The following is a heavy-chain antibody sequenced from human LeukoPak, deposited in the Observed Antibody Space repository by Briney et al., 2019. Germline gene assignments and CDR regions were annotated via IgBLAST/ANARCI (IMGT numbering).Heavy chain of an antibody. CDR2: IKSKTDGGTT. J-gene: IGHJ4*02. D-gene: IGHD3-10*01. CDR1: GFTFSSYG. Sequence: PGRSLRLSCAASGFTFSSYGMHWVRQAPGKGLEWVGRIKSKTDGGTTDYAAPVKGRFTISRDDSKNTLYLQMNSLKTEGTAVYYCTTGAGRGYWGQGTLVTVSS. CDR3: TTGAGRGY. V-gene: IGHV3-15*07.